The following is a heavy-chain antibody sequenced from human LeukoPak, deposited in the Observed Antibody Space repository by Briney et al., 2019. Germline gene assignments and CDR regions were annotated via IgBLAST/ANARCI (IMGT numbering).Heavy chain of an antibody. CDR3: AREYSSGWFYYYYYMDV. Sequence: GGSLRLSCAASGFTFSSYGMHWVRQAPGKGLEWVAVICYDGSNKYYADSVRGRFTISRDNSKNTLYLQMNSLRAEGTAVYYGAREYSSGWFYYYYYMDVWGKGTTVTVSS. J-gene: IGHJ6*03. V-gene: IGHV3-33*01. CDR1: GFTFSSYG. D-gene: IGHD6-19*01. CDR2: ICYDGSNK.